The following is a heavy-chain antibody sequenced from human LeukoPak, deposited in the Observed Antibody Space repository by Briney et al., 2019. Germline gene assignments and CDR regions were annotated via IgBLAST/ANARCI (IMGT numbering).Heavy chain of an antibody. J-gene: IGHJ5*02. D-gene: IGHD3-10*01. CDR3: ARRITMVRGLTYNWFDP. CDR1: GYTFTSYG. Sequence: ASVRVSCKASGYTFTSYGISWVRQAPGQGLEWMGWISAYNGNTNYAQKLQGRVTMTTDTSTSTAYMELRSLRSDDTAVYYCARRITMVRGLTYNWFDPWGQGTLVTVSS. CDR2: ISAYNGNT. V-gene: IGHV1-18*01.